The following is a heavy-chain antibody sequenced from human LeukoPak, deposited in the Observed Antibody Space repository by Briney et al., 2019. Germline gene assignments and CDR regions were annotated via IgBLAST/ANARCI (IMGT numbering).Heavy chain of an antibody. D-gene: IGHD1-26*01. V-gene: IGHV3-23*01. Sequence: GGSLTLSCSASGFTLSSYAMRWVRQAPGRGGEWVSAISGCEGSTYYADSVKGRFTISRDNSKNTLYLQMNSLRAEDTAVYYCARDQTKWEPLRRRDYYYMDVWGKGTTVTVSS. CDR1: GFTLSSYA. J-gene: IGHJ6*03. CDR3: ARDQTKWEPLRRRDYYYMDV. CDR2: ISGCEGST.